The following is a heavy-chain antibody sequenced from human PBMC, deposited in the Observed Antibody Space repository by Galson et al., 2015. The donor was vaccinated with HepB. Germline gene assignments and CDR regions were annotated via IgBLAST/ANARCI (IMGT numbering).Heavy chain of an antibody. V-gene: IGHV1-46*01. Sequence: SVKVSCKASGYTFTSFFIHWVRQAPGHGLEWLGIINPSGGDTTYAQKLQGRVSMTRDTTTSTVYMDLNSLRPEDTAIYYCARNCSSASCSIGEPFDYWGQGTLVTVSS. D-gene: IGHD2-2*01. CDR3: ARNCSSASCSIGEPFDY. CDR1: GYTFTSFF. J-gene: IGHJ4*02. CDR2: INPSGGDT.